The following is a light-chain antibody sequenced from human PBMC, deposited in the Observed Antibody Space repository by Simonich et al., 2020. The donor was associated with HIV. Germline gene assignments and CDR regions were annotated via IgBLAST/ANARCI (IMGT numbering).Light chain of an antibody. J-gene: IGKJ2*01. CDR3: QQSYSTPYT. CDR2: AAS. V-gene: IGKV1-39*01. Sequence: DIQMNQSPSSLSASVGDRVTITCRASTSISSYLNWYQQKPGKAPKLLIYAASSLQSGVPSRFSGSGSGTDFTLTISSLQPEDFATYSCQQSYSTPYTFGQGTKLEIK. CDR1: TSISSY.